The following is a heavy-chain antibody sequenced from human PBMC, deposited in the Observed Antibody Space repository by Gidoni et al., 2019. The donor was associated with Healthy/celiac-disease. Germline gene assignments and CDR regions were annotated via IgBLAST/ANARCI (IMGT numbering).Heavy chain of an antibody. D-gene: IGHD3-10*01. CDR1: GFPFRSYA. V-gene: IGHV3-23*01. Sequence: EVQLLESGGGLVQPGGSLRLHWAASGFPFRSYAMSWVRQALGKGLEWVSAISGSGGSTYYADSVKGRFTISRDNSKNTLYLQMNSLRAEDTAVYYCAKVGGYGSGSYVDYWGQGTLVTVSS. CDR3: AKVGGYGSGSYVDY. J-gene: IGHJ4*02. CDR2: ISGSGGST.